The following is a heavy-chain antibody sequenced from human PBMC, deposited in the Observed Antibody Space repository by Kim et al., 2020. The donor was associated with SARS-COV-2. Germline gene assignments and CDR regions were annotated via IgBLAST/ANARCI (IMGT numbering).Heavy chain of an antibody. CDR3: ARDSSGWNNHPWGVVIGDY. D-gene: IGHD6-19*01. CDR1: GFTFSSYA. Sequence: GGSLRLSCAASGFTFSSYAMHWVRQAPGKGLEWVAVISYDGSNKYYADSVKGRFTISRDNSKNTLYLQMNSLRAEDTAVYYCARDSSGWNNHPWGVVIGDYWGQGTLVTVSS. J-gene: IGHJ4*02. CDR2: ISYDGSNK. V-gene: IGHV3-30*04.